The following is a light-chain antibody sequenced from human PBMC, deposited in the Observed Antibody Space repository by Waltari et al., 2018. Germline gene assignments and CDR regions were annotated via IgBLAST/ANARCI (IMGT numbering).Light chain of an antibody. CDR3: QQYNSFWT. CDR1: QSINNW. V-gene: IGKV1-5*01. CDR2: DAS. Sequence: DIQMTQSPSTLSASVGDRVTITCRASQSINNWLAWFPQKPGKAHKLLIYDASSLESGVPSRFSGSGSGTEFTLTIRRLQPDDFATYYCQQYNSFWTFGQGTKVEIK. J-gene: IGKJ1*01.